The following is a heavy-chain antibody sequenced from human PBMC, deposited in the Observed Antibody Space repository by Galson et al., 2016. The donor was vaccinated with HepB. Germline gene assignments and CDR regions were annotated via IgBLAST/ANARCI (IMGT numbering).Heavy chain of an antibody. CDR2: FYYTGST. Sequence: SETLSLTCTVSGGSITSHYWSWIRQPPGKGLEWIGYFYYTGSTNYNPSLKGRATISEDTSKNQFSMRLSSVTAADTAVYYCATDYGSGSLFDYWGQGTLVTVSS. CDR1: GGSITSHY. J-gene: IGHJ4*02. D-gene: IGHD3-10*01. CDR3: ATDYGSGSLFDY. V-gene: IGHV4-59*11.